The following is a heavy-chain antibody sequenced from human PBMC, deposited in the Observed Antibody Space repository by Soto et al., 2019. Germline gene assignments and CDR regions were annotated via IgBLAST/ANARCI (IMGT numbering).Heavy chain of an antibody. CDR1: GYTFTGYY. Sequence: ASVKVSCKASGYTFTGYYMHWVRQAPAQGIEWMGWINPNRVGTNYAQKFQAWVTMTSVTSISTAYMELSRLRSDDTAVYYCAMSIAVAGYPGGYYYYGMDVWGQGTTVTVSS. D-gene: IGHD6-19*01. CDR2: INPNRVGT. CDR3: AMSIAVAGYPGGYYYYGMDV. J-gene: IGHJ6*02. V-gene: IGHV1-2*04.